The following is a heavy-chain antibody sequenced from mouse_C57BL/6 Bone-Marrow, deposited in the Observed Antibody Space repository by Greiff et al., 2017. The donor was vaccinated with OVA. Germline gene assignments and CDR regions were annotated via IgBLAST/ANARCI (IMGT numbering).Heavy chain of an antibody. Sequence: QVQLQQPGPELVKPGASVKLSCKASGYTFTSYWMHWVKQRPGQGLEWIGNINPSNGGTNYNEKFKSKATLTVDKSSSTAYMQLSSLTSEDSAVYYCARSILLRSKSFYYYAMDYWGQGTSVTVSS. CDR2: INPSNGGT. V-gene: IGHV1-53*01. J-gene: IGHJ4*01. CDR3: ARSILLRSKSFYYYAMDY. D-gene: IGHD1-1*01. CDR1: GYTFTSYW.